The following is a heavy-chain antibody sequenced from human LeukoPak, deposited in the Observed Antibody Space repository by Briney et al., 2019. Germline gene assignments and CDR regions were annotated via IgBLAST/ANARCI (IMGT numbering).Heavy chain of an antibody. CDR3: ARVIYSGWEGELSD. CDR2: INSDGSTT. CDR1: GFTFSSYW. J-gene: IGHJ4*02. Sequence: PGGSLRPPCAASGFTFSSYWMHWVRQAPGKGLVWVSRINSDGSTTSYADSVMGRFTISRDNAKNTLYLQMNSLRAEDTAVYYCARVIYSGWEGELSDWGQGTLVTVSS. D-gene: IGHD6-19*01. V-gene: IGHV3-74*01.